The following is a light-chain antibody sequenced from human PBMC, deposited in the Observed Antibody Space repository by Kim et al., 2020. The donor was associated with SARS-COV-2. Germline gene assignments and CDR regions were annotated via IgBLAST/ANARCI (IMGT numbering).Light chain of an antibody. V-gene: IGLV3-9*01. CDR2: RDS. CDR3: HVWDSNAVV. J-gene: IGLJ2*01. CDR1: NIGTKN. Sequence: LGQAARFTCGANNIGTKNGHWYQQKAGQAPVLVIYRDSNRPSGIPERFSGYNSGNTATLTISRAQAGDEADYYCHVWDSNAVVFGGGTKLTVL.